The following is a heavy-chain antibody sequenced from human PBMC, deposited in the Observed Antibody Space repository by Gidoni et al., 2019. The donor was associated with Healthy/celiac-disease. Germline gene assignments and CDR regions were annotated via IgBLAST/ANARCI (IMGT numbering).Heavy chain of an antibody. CDR2: ISGSGGST. J-gene: IGHJ2*01. CDR3: AKDPDYDFWSGYYTSYFDL. CDR1: GFTFSSYA. V-gene: IGHV3-23*01. D-gene: IGHD3-3*01. Sequence: EVQLLESGGGLVQPGGSLRLSCAASGFTFSSYAMSWVRQAPGKGLEWVSAISGSGGSTYYADSVKGRFTISRDNSKNTLYLQMNSLRAEDTAVYYCAKDPDYDFWSGYYTSYFDLWGRGTLVTVSS.